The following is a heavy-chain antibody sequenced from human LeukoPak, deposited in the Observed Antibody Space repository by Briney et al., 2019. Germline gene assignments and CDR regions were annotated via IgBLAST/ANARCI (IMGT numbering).Heavy chain of an antibody. Sequence: GGSLRLSCAASGFTFSSYGIHWVRQAPGKGLEWVSFISYDGSTKYYADSVEGRFTISRDNSKNTLYVQMNSLRAEDTAVYYCAKDERWRRSDFHGGFDYWGQGALVTVSS. CDR2: ISYDGSTK. CDR1: GFTFSSYG. J-gene: IGHJ4*02. D-gene: IGHD2-21*02. V-gene: IGHV3-30*18. CDR3: AKDERWRRSDFHGGFDY.